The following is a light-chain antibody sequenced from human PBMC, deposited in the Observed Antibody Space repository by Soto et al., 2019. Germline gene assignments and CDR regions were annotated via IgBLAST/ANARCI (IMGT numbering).Light chain of an antibody. Sequence: DIVLTQSPATLSLSPGERATLSCRASQSVSSYLAWYQQKPGQAPRLLIYDASNRATGIPARFSGSGSGTDFTLPISSLEPEDFAVYYCQQRSNWLTFGGGTKVEIK. J-gene: IGKJ4*01. CDR3: QQRSNWLT. CDR2: DAS. CDR1: QSVSSY. V-gene: IGKV3-11*01.